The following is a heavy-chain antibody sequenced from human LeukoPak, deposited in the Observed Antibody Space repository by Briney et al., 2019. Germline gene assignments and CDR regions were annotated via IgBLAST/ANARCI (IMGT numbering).Heavy chain of an antibody. V-gene: IGHV3-48*03. J-gene: IGHJ6*03. D-gene: IGHD3-10*01. CDR3: ARDFTMVRGVTGYFYMDV. Sequence: PGGSLRLSCAASGFTFSSYEMNWVRQAPGKGLEWVSYISSSGSTIYYADSVKGRFTISRDNAKNSLYLQMNSLRAEDTAVYYCARDFTMVRGVTGYFYMDVWGKGTTVTISS. CDR2: ISSSGSTI. CDR1: GFTFSSYE.